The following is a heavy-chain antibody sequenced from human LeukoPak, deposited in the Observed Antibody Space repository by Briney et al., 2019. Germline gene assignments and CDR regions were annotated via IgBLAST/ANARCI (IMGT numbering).Heavy chain of an antibody. CDR2: ISRNSAFI. V-gene: IGHV3-21*04. Sequence: EGSLRLSCAASGFTFTTYDMNWVRQAPGKGLEWVSYISRNSAFIYYADSVKGRFTISRDNSKNTLYLQMNSLRAEDTAVYYCARDGGYYYGSGSYLDVWGKGTTVTVSS. D-gene: IGHD3-10*01. CDR1: GFTFTTYD. CDR3: ARDGGYYYGSGSYLDV. J-gene: IGHJ6*03.